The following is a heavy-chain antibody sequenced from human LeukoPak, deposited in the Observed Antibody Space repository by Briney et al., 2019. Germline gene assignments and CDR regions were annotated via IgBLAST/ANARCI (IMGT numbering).Heavy chain of an antibody. CDR2: ISVSGNT. Sequence: GGSLRLFCAASGFTLSSYAMSWVRHGPGKGLEGVSAISVSGNTYHADSVQGRFTISRDSYRNTRYLQMNSLRAEDAAVYYCAKAPVTTCSGAYCCPFDYWGQGTLVTVSS. V-gene: IGHV3-23*01. CDR1: GFTLSSYA. D-gene: IGHD2-15*01. CDR3: AKAPVTTCSGAYCCPFDY. J-gene: IGHJ4*02.